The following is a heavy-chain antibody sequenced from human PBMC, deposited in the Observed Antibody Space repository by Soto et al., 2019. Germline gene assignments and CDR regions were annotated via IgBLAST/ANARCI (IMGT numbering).Heavy chain of an antibody. CDR2: INAGNGNT. Sequence: QVQLVQSGAEVKKPGASVKVSCKASGYTFTSYAMHWVRQAPGQRLEWMGWINAGNGNTKYSQKFQGRVTITRDTSASTAYMELSSLRSEDTAVYYCARGLLSNNWFAPWGQGTLVTVSS. CDR1: GYTFTSYA. CDR3: ARGLLSNNWFAP. J-gene: IGHJ5*02. V-gene: IGHV1-3*01.